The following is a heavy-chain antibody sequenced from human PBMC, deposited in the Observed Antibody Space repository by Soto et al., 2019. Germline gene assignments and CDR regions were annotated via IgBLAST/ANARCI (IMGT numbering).Heavy chain of an antibody. V-gene: IGHV4-39*01. CDR3: ARAPDS. J-gene: IGHJ4*02. CDR1: GGSISARHTY. CDR2: FYDSGST. Sequence: QLQLQESGPGLLKPSETLSLTCTVSGGSISARHTYCGWIRQPPGKGLEWIGSFYDSGSTYYNPSLKGRVYISVDSSKNQFSLTLASLTAADTAVYYCARAPDSWGQGTLVTVSS.